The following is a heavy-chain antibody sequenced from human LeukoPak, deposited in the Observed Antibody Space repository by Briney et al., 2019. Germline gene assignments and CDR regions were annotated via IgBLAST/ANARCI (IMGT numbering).Heavy chain of an antibody. CDR1: GFTFSTYG. J-gene: IGHJ3*02. CDR3: AKGSSRPPNAFDI. Sequence: GGSLRLSCVASGFTFSTYGMHWVRQAPGKGLEWVAIIWYDGSNKYYADSVKGRFTISRDNSKNTLYLQMNSLRAEDTAVYYCAKGSSRPPNAFDIWGQGTLVTVSS. V-gene: IGHV3-33*06. D-gene: IGHD6-6*01. CDR2: IWYDGSNK.